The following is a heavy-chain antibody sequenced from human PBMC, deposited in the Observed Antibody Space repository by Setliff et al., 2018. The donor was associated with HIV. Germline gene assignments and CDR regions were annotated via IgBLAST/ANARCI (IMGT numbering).Heavy chain of an antibody. V-gene: IGHV2-5*02. CDR2: IYWDDNK. CDR1: GSSLSTGGVG. J-gene: IGHJ4*03. Sequence: SGPTLVNPTQTLTLTCTFSGSSLSTGGVGLGWLRQPPGKAPECLGIIYWDDNKRYTPSLQDRLTITKDTFRHQVVLTMTNMAPVDTGTYYCAHSRMGVSGWPVFDSWGQGTMVTVSS. D-gene: IGHD3-16*01. CDR3: AHSRMGVSGWPVFDS.